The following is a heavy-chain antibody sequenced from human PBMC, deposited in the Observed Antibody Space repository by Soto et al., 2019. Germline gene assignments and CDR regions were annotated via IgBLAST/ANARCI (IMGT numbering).Heavy chain of an antibody. J-gene: IGHJ6*02. CDR2: INPNSGGA. D-gene: IGHD6-19*01. CDR1: GYTFTGYY. Sequence: ASVKVSCKASGYTFTGYYMHWVRQAPGQGLEWMGWINPNSGGANYAQKFQGRVTMTRDTSISTAYMELSRLRSDDTAVYYCARTGSKQGLLYYYGMDVWGQGTTVTVSS. CDR3: ARTGSKQGLLYYYGMDV. V-gene: IGHV1-2*02.